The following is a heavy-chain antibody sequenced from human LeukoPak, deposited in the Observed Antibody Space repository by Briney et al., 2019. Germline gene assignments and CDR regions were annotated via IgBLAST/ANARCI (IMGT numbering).Heavy chain of an antibody. CDR2: IYYSGRP. Sequence: PSETLSLTCTVSGDSISSGGYSWSWIRQHPGKGLEWISYIYYSGRPYYNPSLKSRLAISLDTSKNQFSLRLNSVAAADTAVYYCARSGGYCSDTSCYFDHWGQGTLVTVSS. CDR3: ARSGGYCSDTSCYFDH. D-gene: IGHD2-15*01. J-gene: IGHJ4*02. CDR1: GDSISSGGYS. V-gene: IGHV4-31*03.